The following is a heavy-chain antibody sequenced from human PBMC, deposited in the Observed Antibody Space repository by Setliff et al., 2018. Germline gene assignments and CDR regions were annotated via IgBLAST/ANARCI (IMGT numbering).Heavy chain of an antibody. CDR1: GFSFSRHW. Sequence: PGGSLRLSCVVSGFSFSRHWMSWARQAPGKGLEWVADIKQDGSTKYYLDSVKGRFTISRDNVKNSLFLQMNSLRAEDMAVYYCVRDLHWGFDYWGLGTLVTVSS. CDR3: VRDLHWGFDY. D-gene: IGHD7-27*01. J-gene: IGHJ4*02. CDR2: IKQDGSTK. V-gene: IGHV3-7*01.